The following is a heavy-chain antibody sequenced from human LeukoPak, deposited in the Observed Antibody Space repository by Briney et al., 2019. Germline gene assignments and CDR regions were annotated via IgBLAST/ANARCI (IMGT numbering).Heavy chain of an antibody. D-gene: IGHD3-16*01. V-gene: IGHV3-11*01. Sequence: GGSLRPSCAASGFTFSDYYMSWIRQAPGKGLEWISYISGSSSSKYYADSVKGRFTISRDNAKNSLYLQMNSLRAEDTAVYYCAKGERAGGDYWGQGTLVTVSS. CDR1: GFTFSDYY. J-gene: IGHJ4*02. CDR3: AKGERAGGDY. CDR2: ISGSSSSK.